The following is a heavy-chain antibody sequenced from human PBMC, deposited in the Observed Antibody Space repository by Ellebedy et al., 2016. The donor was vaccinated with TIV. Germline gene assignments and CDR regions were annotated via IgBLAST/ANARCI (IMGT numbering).Heavy chain of an antibody. J-gene: IGHJ4*02. CDR3: ATGPRISPYNWNYVSLDY. CDR1: GYTFTSYD. Sequence: ASVKVSCKASGYTFTSYDINWVRQATGQGLEWMGWMNPNSGNTGYAQKFQGRVTMTRDTSTSTAYMELSSLRSEDTAVYYCATGPRISPYNWNYVSLDYWGQGTLVTVSS. D-gene: IGHD1-7*01. V-gene: IGHV1-8*01. CDR2: MNPNSGNT.